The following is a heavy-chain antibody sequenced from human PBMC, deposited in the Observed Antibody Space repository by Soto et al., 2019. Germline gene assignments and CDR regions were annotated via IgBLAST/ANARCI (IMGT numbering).Heavy chain of an antibody. V-gene: IGHV5-51*01. CDR1: GYMFTNYW. CDR2: IHGGDSNT. D-gene: IGHD6-19*01. Sequence: EVQLVQSGAEVKKPGESLKISCKGSGYMFTNYWIGWVRQIPGKGLEWMGIIHGGDSNTRYSPSFDGQVTISTDKSINTAYLQWSSLKASDTAMYYCARRVTSSTGWDYWGQGTLVTVSS. CDR3: ARRVTSSTGWDY. J-gene: IGHJ4*02.